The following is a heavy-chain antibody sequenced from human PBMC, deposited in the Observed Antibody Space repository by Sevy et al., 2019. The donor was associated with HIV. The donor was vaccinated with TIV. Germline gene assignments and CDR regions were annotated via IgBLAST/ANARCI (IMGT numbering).Heavy chain of an antibody. J-gene: IGHJ3*02. CDR1: GGSISSSSYY. Sequence: SEILSLTCTVSGGSISSSSYYWGWIRQPPGKGLEWIGSIYYSGSTYYNPSLKSRVTISVDTSKNQFSLKLSSVTAADTAVYYCARRPYYDILTGYRGAFDIWGQGTMVTVSS. CDR2: IYYSGST. CDR3: ARRPYYDILTGYRGAFDI. D-gene: IGHD3-9*01. V-gene: IGHV4-39*01.